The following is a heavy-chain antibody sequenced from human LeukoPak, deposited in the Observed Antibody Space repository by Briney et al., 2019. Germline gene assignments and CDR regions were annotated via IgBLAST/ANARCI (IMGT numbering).Heavy chain of an antibody. Sequence: GASVKVSCKASGYIFTAYYIHWVRQAPGQGLEWMGWINPDSPGTNSAQKFQGRVTMTRDTSISTAYMELSRLRSDDTAVYYCAGVKGFGRAAANNWFDPWGQGTLVTVSS. J-gene: IGHJ5*02. D-gene: IGHD2-15*01. CDR3: AGVKGFGRAAANNWFDP. CDR2: INPDSPGT. CDR1: GYIFTAYY. V-gene: IGHV1-2*02.